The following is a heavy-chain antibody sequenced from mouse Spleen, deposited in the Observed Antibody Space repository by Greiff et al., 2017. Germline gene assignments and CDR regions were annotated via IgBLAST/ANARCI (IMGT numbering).Heavy chain of an antibody. CDR1: GYAFTNYL. J-gene: IGHJ2*01. Sequence: QVQLKESGAELVRPGTSVKVSCKASGYAFTNYLIEWVKQRPGQGLEWIGVINPGSGGTNYNEKFKGKATLTADKSSSTAYMQLSSLTSDDSAVYFCARWGIHYYYFDYWGQGTTLTVSS. CDR3: ARWGIHYYYFDY. CDR2: INPGSGGT. V-gene: IGHV1-54*01. D-gene: IGHD1-2*01.